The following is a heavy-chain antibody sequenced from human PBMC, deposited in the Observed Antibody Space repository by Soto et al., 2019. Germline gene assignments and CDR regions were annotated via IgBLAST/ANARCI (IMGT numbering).Heavy chain of an antibody. J-gene: IGHJ5*02. CDR2: IYWDDDK. D-gene: IGHD2-15*01. Sequence: QITLKESGPTLVKPTQTLTLTCTFSGFSLSTSGVGVGWIRQPPGKALEWLALIYWDDDKRYSPSLKSRLTIPKDXXKXQXXLTMTNMDPVDTATYYCAHRLGYCSGGSCYNWFDPWGQGTLVTVSS. CDR1: GFSLSTSGVG. V-gene: IGHV2-5*02. CDR3: AHRLGYCSGGSCYNWFDP.